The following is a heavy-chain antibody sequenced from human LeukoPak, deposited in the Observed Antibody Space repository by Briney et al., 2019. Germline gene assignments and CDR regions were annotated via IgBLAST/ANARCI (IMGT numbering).Heavy chain of an antibody. J-gene: IGHJ3*02. CDR3: ARADGWNYGDYGHAFDI. V-gene: IGHV1-18*01. D-gene: IGHD4-17*01. CDR1: GYTFTSYG. CDR2: ISAYNGNT. Sequence: ASVKVSCKASGYTFTSYGISWVRQAPGQGLEWMGWISAYNGNTNYAQKLQGRVTMTTDTSTSTAYMELRSLRSDDTAVYYCARADGWNYGDYGHAFDIWGQGTMVTVSS.